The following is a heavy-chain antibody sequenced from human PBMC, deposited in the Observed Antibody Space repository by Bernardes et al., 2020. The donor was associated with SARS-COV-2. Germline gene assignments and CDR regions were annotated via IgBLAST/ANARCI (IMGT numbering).Heavy chain of an antibody. J-gene: IGHJ6*02. V-gene: IGHV4-39*01. CDR1: GGSIAHSRYF. D-gene: IGHD2-8*01. CDR3: ARHEAVMHHYGVDV. CDR2: IYYTGST. Sequence: SETLSLTCIVSGGSIAHSRYFWGWIRQPPGRGLEWIGSIYYTGSTYYNPSLKSRVSLSVDTSKNHFSLSLNSVTAADSGLYYCARHEAVMHHYGVDVWGQGTTVTVSS.